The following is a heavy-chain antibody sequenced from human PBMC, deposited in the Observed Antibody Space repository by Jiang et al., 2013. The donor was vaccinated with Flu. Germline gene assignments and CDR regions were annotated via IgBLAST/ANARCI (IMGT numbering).Heavy chain of an antibody. J-gene: IGHJ4*02. CDR2: IYHSGST. D-gene: IGHD5-18*01. CDR1: GGSISSGGYS. Sequence: QTLSLTCAVSGGSISSGGYSWSWIRQPPGKGLEWIGYIYHSGSTYYNPSLKSRVTISVDRSKNQFSLKLSSVTAADTAVYYCARALSVRLPLEFDYWGQGTLVTVSS. V-gene: IGHV4-30-2*01. CDR3: ARALSVRLPLEFDY.